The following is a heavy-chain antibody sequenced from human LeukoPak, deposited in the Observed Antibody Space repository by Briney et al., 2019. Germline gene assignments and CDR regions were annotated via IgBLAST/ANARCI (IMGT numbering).Heavy chain of an antibody. CDR2: IRYDGSNK. D-gene: IGHD3-22*01. V-gene: IGHV3-30*02. CDR1: GFTFSSYW. J-gene: IGHJ4*02. CDR3: AKDYYDSSGYYYGGYYFDY. Sequence: PGGSLRLSCAASGFTFSSYWMSWVRQAPGKGLEWVAFIRYDGSNKYYADSVKGRFTISRDNSKNTLYLQMNSLRAEDTAVYYCAKDYYDSSGYYYGGYYFDYWGQGTLVTVSS.